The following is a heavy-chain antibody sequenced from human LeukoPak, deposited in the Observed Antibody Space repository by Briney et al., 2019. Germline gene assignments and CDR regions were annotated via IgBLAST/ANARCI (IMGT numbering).Heavy chain of an antibody. CDR2: IFSNDEI. D-gene: IGHD3-10*01. CDR3: ARIHIGGYYGSGSYFSDYYYYGMDV. CDR1: GFSRSNATMA. Sequence: SGPTLVNPTETLTLTCTVSGFSRSNATMAVSWIRQPPGKAREWLAHIFSNDEISYSTSLKSRVTISRDTSKSLVVLTLANMDPVDTATYYCARIHIGGYYGSGSYFSDYYYYGMDVWGQGTTVTVSS. J-gene: IGHJ6*02. V-gene: IGHV2-26*01.